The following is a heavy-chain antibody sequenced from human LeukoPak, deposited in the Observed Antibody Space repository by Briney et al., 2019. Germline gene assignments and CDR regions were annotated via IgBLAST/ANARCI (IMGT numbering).Heavy chain of an antibody. D-gene: IGHD5-18*01. CDR3: ARDSYNYGSGSFDY. J-gene: IGHJ4*02. CDR1: GGSISSGSYY. CDR2: ISYSGST. V-gene: IGHV4-61*01. Sequence: SETLSLTCTVSGGSISSGSYYWTWIRQPPGKGLEWIVYISYSGSTNYNPSLKSRVTISVDTSKNQFSLKLSSVTAADTAVYYCARDSYNYGSGSFDYWGQGTLVTVSS.